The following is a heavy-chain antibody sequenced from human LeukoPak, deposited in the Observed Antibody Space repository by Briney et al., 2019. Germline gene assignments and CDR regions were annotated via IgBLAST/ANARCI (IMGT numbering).Heavy chain of an antibody. Sequence: PGGSLRLSCAASGFTFSSYWMSWVRQAPGKGLEWVANIKQDGSEKYYVDSVKGRFTISRDNAKNSLYLQMNSLRAEDTALYYCAKAWPRAAGTGGYFQHWGQGTLVTVSS. D-gene: IGHD6-13*01. CDR2: IKQDGSEK. V-gene: IGHV3-7*03. CDR3: AKAWPRAAGTGGYFQH. CDR1: GFTFSSYW. J-gene: IGHJ1*01.